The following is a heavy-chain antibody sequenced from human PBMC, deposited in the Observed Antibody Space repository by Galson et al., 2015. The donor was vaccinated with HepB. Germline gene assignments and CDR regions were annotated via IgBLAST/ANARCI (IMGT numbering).Heavy chain of an antibody. V-gene: IGHV3-23*01. CDR3: ARGWNDAPTRMDVFDI. J-gene: IGHJ3*02. CDR2: VTGSVGSA. D-gene: IGHD1-1*01. CDR1: GFTFRDYA. Sequence: SLRLSCAASGFTFRDYAMSWVRQAPGKGLEWVSSVTGSVGSAYYADSVKGRFTISRDNSKNTLYLQMNSLRAEDTAVYYCARGWNDAPTRMDVFDIWGQGTVVTVSS.